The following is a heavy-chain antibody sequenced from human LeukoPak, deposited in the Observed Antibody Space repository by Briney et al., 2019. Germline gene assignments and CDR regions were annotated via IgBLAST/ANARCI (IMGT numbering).Heavy chain of an antibody. CDR2: INPSGGST. D-gene: IGHD1-26*01. V-gene: IGHV1-46*01. J-gene: IGHJ4*02. Sequence: ASVKVSCKASGYTFTSYYMHWVRQAPGQGLEWMGIINPSGGSTSYAQKFQGRVTMTRDMSTSTVYMELSGLRSEDTAVYYCARDFVVYLGAHPGNRASPPGYWGQGTLVTVSS. CDR1: GYTFTSYY. CDR3: ARDFVVYLGAHPGNRASPPGY.